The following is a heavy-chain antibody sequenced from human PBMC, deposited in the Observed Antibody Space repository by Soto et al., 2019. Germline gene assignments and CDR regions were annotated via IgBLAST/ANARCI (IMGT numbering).Heavy chain of an antibody. CDR1: GGSISSGGYS. Sequence: TLSLTCAVSGGSISSGGYSWSWIRQPPGKGLEWIGYIYHSGSTYYNPSLKSRVTISVDRSKNQFSLKLSSVTAADTAVYYCARDYGSGSYYWFDPWGQGTLVTVSS. V-gene: IGHV4-30-2*01. CDR3: ARDYGSGSYYWFDP. J-gene: IGHJ5*02. CDR2: IYHSGST. D-gene: IGHD3-10*01.